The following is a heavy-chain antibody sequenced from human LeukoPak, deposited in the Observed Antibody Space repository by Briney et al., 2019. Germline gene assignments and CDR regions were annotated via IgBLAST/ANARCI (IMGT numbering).Heavy chain of an antibody. CDR2: IIPILGTA. CDR3: AASDCSSTSCYFHYYYYMDV. CDR1: GGTFSSYA. D-gene: IGHD2-2*01. Sequence: SVKVSCKASGGTFSSYAISWVRQAPGQGLEWMGGIIPILGTANYAQKFQGRVTITTDESTSTAYMELSSLRSEDTAVYYCAASDCSSTSCYFHYYYYMDVWGEGTTVTVSS. V-gene: IGHV1-69*05. J-gene: IGHJ6*03.